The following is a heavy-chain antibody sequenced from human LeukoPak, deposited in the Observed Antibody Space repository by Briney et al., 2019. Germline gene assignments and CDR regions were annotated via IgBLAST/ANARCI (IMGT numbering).Heavy chain of an antibody. CDR1: GFIFHNYA. V-gene: IGHV3-23*01. J-gene: IGHJ4*02. CDR3: VKGSSSSRPYYFDY. CDR2: ITDDGRDT. D-gene: IGHD6-6*01. Sequence: GGSLRLSCVASGFIFHNYAMSWVRQAPGKGLEWVTAITDDGRDTYHADSVQGRFSISRDNPKNTLYLQMNSLRVEDTAIYYCVKGSSSSRPYYFDYWGPGTLVTVSS.